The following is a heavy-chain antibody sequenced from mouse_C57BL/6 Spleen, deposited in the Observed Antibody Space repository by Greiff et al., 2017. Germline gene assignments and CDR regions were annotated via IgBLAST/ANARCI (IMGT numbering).Heavy chain of an antibody. CDR2: IWSDGST. CDR3: ARHYSNLQAWFAY. V-gene: IGHV2-6-1*01. Sequence: QVQLKESGPGLVAPSQSLSITCTVSGFSLTSYGVHWVRQPPGKGLEWLVVIWSDGSTTYNSALKSRLSISKDNSKSQVFLKMNSLQTDDTAMYYSARHYSNLQAWFAYWGQGTLVTVSA. J-gene: IGHJ3*01. D-gene: IGHD2-5*01. CDR1: GFSLTSYG.